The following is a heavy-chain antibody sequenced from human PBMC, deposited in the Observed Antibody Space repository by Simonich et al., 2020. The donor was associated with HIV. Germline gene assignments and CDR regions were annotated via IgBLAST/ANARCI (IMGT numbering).Heavy chain of an antibody. J-gene: IGHJ4*02. Sequence: EVQLVESGGGLVKPGGSLRLSCAASGFTFSSYSMNGVRQAPGKGLEWVSSISSSSSYIYYADSVKGRFTISRDNAKNSLYLQMNSLRAEDTALYYCAKDKGAYYGSGSPVYWGQGTLVTVSS. CDR3: AKDKGAYYGSGSPVY. V-gene: IGHV3-21*04. D-gene: IGHD3-10*01. CDR1: GFTFSSYS. CDR2: ISSSSSYI.